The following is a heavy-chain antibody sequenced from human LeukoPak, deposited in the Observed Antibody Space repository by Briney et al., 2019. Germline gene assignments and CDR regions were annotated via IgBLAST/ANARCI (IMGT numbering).Heavy chain of an antibody. CDR2: MYYSGGT. CDR3: ARCYDIRSGYPCY. Sequence: SETLSLTCTVSGGSISSSSYSWGWIRQPPGKGLEWIGSMYYSGGTYYNPSLKSRVTISIDKSKNQFSLKLSSVTAADTAVYYCARCYDIRSGYPCYWGQGSLVIVSS. J-gene: IGHJ4*02. D-gene: IGHD3-3*01. CDR1: GGSISSSSYS. V-gene: IGHV4-39*01.